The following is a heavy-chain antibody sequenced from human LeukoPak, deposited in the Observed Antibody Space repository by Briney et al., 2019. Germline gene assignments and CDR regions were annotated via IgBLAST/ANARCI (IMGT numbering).Heavy chain of an antibody. CDR2: IYYSGST. V-gene: IGHV4-59*12. D-gene: IGHD6-13*01. CDR3: ARDISVAAGGGY. Sequence: SETLSLTCTVSGGSISSYYWSWIRQPPGKGLEWIGYIYYSGSTNYNPSLKSRVTISVDTSKNQFSLKLSSVTAADTAVYYCARDISVAAGGGYWGQGTMVTVSS. J-gene: IGHJ3*01. CDR1: GGSISSYY.